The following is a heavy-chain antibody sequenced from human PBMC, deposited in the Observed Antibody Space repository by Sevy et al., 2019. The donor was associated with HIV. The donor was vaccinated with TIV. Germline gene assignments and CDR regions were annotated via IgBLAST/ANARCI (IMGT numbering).Heavy chain of an antibody. Sequence: GGSLRLSCAGSGFTFDDYAMHWVRQGPGKGLEWVSGISWNSGNIGYAYSVKGRFTISRDNAKNSLWLHMNSLRAEDTALYYCVKVHAGSSLYSYFDYWGQGTLVTVSS. D-gene: IGHD6-13*01. V-gene: IGHV3-9*01. CDR2: ISWNSGNI. J-gene: IGHJ4*02. CDR1: GFTFDDYA. CDR3: VKVHAGSSLYSYFDY.